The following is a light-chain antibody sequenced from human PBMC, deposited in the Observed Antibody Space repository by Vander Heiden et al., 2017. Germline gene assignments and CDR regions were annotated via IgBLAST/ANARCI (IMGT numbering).Light chain of an antibody. V-gene: IGKV1-5*01. CDR2: DAT. CDR1: QSVSSW. CDR3: QQDSSYPYT. Sequence: DIQMTQSPLTLSASVGDRVTITCRASQSVSSWLAWYQQIPGKAPKLLIYDATSLESGVPSRFSGSRSGTEFILTISRLLPDDFATYYCQQDSSYPYTFGQGTKMQIK. J-gene: IGKJ2*01.